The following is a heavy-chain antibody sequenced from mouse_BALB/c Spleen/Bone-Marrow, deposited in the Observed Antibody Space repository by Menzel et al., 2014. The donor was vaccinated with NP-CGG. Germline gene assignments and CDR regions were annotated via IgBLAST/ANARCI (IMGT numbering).Heavy chain of an antibody. Sequence: EVKVVESGAELVKPGASVKLSCTASGFNIKDTYMHWVKQRPERGLEWIGRIDPANGNTKYDPKFQGKATITADTSSNTAYLQLSSLTSEVTAVYYCAPYYCGSSLFAYWGQGTLVTVSA. CDR2: IDPANGNT. CDR1: GFNIKDTY. CDR3: APYYCGSSLFAY. J-gene: IGHJ3*01. D-gene: IGHD1-1*01. V-gene: IGHV14-3*02.